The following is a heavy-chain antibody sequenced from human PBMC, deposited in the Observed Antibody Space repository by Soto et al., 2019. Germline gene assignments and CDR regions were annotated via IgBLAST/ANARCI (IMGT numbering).Heavy chain of an antibody. J-gene: IGHJ6*03. CDR1: GGSFSSYY. CDR3: ARRSSGYYYYYMDV. D-gene: IGHD6-6*01. V-gene: IGHV4-59*08. CDR2: IYYSGST. Sequence: SETLSLTCTVPGGSFSSYYWSWIRQPPGKGLEWIGYIYYSGSTNYNPSLKSRVTISVDTSKNQFSLKLSSVTAADTAVYFCARRSSGYYYYYMDVWGKGTTVNVS.